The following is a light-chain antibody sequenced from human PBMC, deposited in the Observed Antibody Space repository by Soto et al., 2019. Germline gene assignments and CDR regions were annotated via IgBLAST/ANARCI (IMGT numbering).Light chain of an antibody. J-gene: IGKJ1*01. CDR1: QSLLHSNGYNY. V-gene: IGKV2-28*01. CDR2: LGS. Sequence: DIVMTQSPLSLPVTPGEPASISCRSSQSLLHSNGYNYLDWYLQKPGQSPQLLIYLGSNRASGVPDRVSGNGSGTDFTLKISRVEAEDVGVYYCMQALQTPPTFGQGTKVEIK. CDR3: MQALQTPPT.